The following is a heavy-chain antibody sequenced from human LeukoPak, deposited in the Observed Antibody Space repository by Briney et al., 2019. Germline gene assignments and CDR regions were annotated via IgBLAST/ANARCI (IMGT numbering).Heavy chain of an antibody. CDR3: ARDGIAAAGTRNWFDP. Sequence: ASVKVSCKASGYTFTGYYMHWVRPAPGQGLEWMGWINPNSGGTNYAQKFQGRVTMTRDTSISTAYMELSRLRSDDTAVYYCARDGIAAAGTRNWFDPWGQGTLVTVSS. J-gene: IGHJ5*02. V-gene: IGHV1-2*02. CDR2: INPNSGGT. D-gene: IGHD6-13*01. CDR1: GYTFTGYY.